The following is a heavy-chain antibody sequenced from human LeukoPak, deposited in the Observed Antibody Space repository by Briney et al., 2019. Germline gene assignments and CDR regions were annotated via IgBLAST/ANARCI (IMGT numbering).Heavy chain of an antibody. CDR2: ISGSDGST. D-gene: IGHD6-13*01. J-gene: IGHJ4*02. CDR1: GFTFSSYA. Sequence: GGSLRLSCAASGFTFSSYAMSWVRQAPGKGLEWVSAISGSDGSTYYADSVKGRFTISRDNSKSTLYLQMNSLRAEDTAVYYCAKGRPYSSLPGYFDYWGQGTLVTVSS. V-gene: IGHV3-23*01. CDR3: AKGRPYSSLPGYFDY.